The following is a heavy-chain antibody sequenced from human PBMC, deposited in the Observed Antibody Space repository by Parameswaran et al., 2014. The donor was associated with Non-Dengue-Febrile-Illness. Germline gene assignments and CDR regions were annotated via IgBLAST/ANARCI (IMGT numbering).Heavy chain of an antibody. Sequence: WVRQAPGQGLEWMGRIIPILGIANYAQKFQGRVTITADKSTSTAYMELSSLRSEDTAVYYCARDITGTNAYDYWGQGTLVTVSS. CDR2: IIPILGIA. V-gene: IGHV1-69*04. J-gene: IGHJ4*02. CDR3: ARDITGTNAYDY. D-gene: IGHD1-7*01.